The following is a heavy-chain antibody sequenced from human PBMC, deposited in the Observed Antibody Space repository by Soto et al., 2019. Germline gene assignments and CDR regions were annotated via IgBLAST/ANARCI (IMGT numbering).Heavy chain of an antibody. CDR3: VREDMSGTYYVDD. CDR2: KYYSGIS. Sequence: XETLYLTCTVTRCSVRSQTHFWTWIRQPPGKGLEWIGYKYYSGISNYNPSLQSRVTISVDTSNNQFSLRLTSVTAADTAVYYCVREDMSGTYYVDDWGHGALVTVSS. D-gene: IGHD1-26*01. CDR1: RCSVRSQTHF. J-gene: IGHJ4*01. V-gene: IGHV4-61*01.